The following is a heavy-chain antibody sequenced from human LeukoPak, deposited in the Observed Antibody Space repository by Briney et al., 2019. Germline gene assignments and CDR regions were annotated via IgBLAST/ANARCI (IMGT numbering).Heavy chain of an antibody. CDR2: INHSGST. V-gene: IGHV4-34*01. CDR1: GGSFSGYY. D-gene: IGHD5-18*01. CDR3: ARGGVRGYSYGLHTTLGV. J-gene: IGHJ4*02. Sequence: SETLFLTCAVYGGSFSGYYWSWIRQPPGKGLEWIGEINHSGSTNYNPSLKSRVTISVDTSKNQFSLKLSSVTAADTAVYYCARGGVRGYSYGLHTTLGVWGQGTLVTVSS.